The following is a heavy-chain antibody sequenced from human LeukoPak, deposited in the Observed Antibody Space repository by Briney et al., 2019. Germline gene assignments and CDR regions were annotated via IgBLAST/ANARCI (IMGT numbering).Heavy chain of an antibody. CDR2: ISSYNANT. V-gene: IGHV1-18*01. D-gene: IGHD3-3*02. Sequence: ASVKVSCKTSGYTFTNYGITWVRQAPGQGLEWMGWISSYNANTKYAEKFQGRISMTTDTSTSTAYMELTSLRSDDTALHYCARGIFALDYWGQGTLVTVSS. CDR3: ARGIFALDY. CDR1: GYTFTNYG. J-gene: IGHJ4*02.